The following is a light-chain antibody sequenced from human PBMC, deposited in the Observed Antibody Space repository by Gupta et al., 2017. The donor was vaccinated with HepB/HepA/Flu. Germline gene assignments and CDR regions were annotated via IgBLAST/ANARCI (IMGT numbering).Light chain of an antibody. CDR2: LAY. V-gene: IGKV2-28*01. J-gene: IGKJ3*01. Sequence: DVVMTQSPLSLPVTPGEPASISCRSSQSLRHSNGYTYLDWYLQRPGQSPQLLIYLAYNRASGVPDRFAGSGSGTDFTLSITRGEAEDVGVYYCVHALQTPTFGHGTKVDI. CDR3: VHALQTPT. CDR1: QSLRHSNGYTY.